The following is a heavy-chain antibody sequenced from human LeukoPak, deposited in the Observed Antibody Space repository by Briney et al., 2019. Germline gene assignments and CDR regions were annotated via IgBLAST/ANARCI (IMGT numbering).Heavy chain of an antibody. CDR1: GFTFRSYE. V-gene: IGHV3-48*03. D-gene: IGHD1-26*01. CDR2: ISIRSSTI. J-gene: IGHJ4*02. CDR3: AKETGRWELE. Sequence: QPGGSLRLSCAASGFTFRSYEMNWVRQAPGKGLEWVSYISIRSSTIYYADSVKGRFTISRDNGKNTLYLQMNSLRAEDTAVYYCAKETGRWELEWGQGTLVTVSS.